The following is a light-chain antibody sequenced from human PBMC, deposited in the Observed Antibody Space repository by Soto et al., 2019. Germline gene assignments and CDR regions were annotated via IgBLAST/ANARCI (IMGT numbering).Light chain of an antibody. V-gene: IGKV1-39*01. CDR3: QQSFTTPYT. CDR2: AAS. Sequence: DIQMTQSPSSLSASVGDRVTITCRAGQSITTYLNWYQQKPGKAPNLLLFAASTLQRGVPSRFSGSGSGTDFTLTISSLQPDDFATYFCQQSFTTPYTFGQGTKLEIK. CDR1: QSITTY. J-gene: IGKJ2*01.